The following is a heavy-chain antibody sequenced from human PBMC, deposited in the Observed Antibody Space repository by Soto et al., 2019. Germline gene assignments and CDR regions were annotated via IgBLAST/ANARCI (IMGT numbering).Heavy chain of an antibody. CDR3: ARDLSNRGYYYGMDV. J-gene: IGHJ6*02. D-gene: IGHD4-4*01. Sequence: ESGGGVVQPGRSLRLSCAASGFTFSSYGMHWVRQAPGKGLEWVAVIWYDGSNKYYADSVKGRFTISRDNSKNTLYLQMNSLRAEDTAVYYCARDLSNRGYYYGMDVWGQGTTVTVSS. V-gene: IGHV3-33*01. CDR1: GFTFSSYG. CDR2: IWYDGSNK.